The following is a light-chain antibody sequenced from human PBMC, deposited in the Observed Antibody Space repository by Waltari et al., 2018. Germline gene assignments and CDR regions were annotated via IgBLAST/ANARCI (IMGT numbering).Light chain of an antibody. Sequence: EIVFTQSPGTLSLSPGERATLFCRAIQSVSRTLAWYQQKPGQAPRLLIYDASSRATGTPDRFSGSGSGTDFSLTISRLEPEDFAVYDCQKYGTLPATFGQGTMVEIK. CDR1: QSVSRT. V-gene: IGKV3-20*01. J-gene: IGKJ1*01. CDR2: DAS. CDR3: QKYGTLPAT.